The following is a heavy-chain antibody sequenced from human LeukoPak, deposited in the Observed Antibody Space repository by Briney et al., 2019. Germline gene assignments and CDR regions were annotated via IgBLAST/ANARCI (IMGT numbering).Heavy chain of an antibody. CDR1: GFTFSSYA. D-gene: IGHD3-3*01. CDR2: ISGSGGST. Sequence: GGSLRLSCAASGFTFSSYAMSWVRQAPGKGLEWVSAISGSGGSTYYADSVKGRFTISRDNSKNTLHLQMNSLRAEDTAVYYCAKSGDPTYDFWSGYAMNFDYWGQGTLVTVSS. CDR3: AKSGDPTYDFWSGYAMNFDY. V-gene: IGHV3-23*01. J-gene: IGHJ4*02.